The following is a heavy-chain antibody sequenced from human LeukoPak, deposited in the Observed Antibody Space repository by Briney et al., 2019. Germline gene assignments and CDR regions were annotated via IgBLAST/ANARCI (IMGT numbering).Heavy chain of an antibody. V-gene: IGHV1-8*01. Sequence: ASVKVSCKASGYTFTSYDINWVRQATGQGLEWMGWMNPNSGNTGYAQKFQGRVTMTRDTSISTAYMELSSLRSEDTAVYYCARVSSYYDFSDVWGQGTTVTVSS. D-gene: IGHD3-3*01. CDR3: ARVSSYYDFSDV. CDR1: GYTFTSYD. J-gene: IGHJ6*02. CDR2: MNPNSGNT.